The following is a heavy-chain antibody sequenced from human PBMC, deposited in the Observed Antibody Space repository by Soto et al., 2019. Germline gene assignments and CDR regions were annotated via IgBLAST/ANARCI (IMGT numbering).Heavy chain of an antibody. Sequence: EVQLVESGGGLVQPGGSLRLSCADSGFILRNYWMSWVRQAPGMGLQWVASIKEDGSEKYYVDPVKGRFTMSRENAKNSLYLQMNGLRAEDTAVYYCARYRSLDPWGQGMLVTVSS. V-gene: IGHV3-7*03. CDR3: ARYRSLDP. J-gene: IGHJ5*02. CDR2: IKEDGSEK. CDR1: GFILRNYW. D-gene: IGHD3-16*02.